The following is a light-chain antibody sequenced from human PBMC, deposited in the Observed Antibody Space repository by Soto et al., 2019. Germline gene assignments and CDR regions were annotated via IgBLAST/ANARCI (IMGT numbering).Light chain of an antibody. J-gene: IGKJ2*01. Sequence: EIVLTQSPATLSLSPGERVTLSCRASQSVGSYLAWYQQKPGQAPRLLIYGASNRPTGIPARFSGSGSGTDFSLTISSLESEDFAVYYCQHRGKWPRTFGQGTKLEIK. CDR2: GAS. V-gene: IGKV3-11*01. CDR3: QHRGKWPRT. CDR1: QSVGSY.